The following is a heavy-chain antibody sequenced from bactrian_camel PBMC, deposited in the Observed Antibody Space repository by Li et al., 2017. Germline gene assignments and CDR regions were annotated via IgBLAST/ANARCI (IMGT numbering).Heavy chain of an antibody. CDR2: IYTGDGST. D-gene: IGHD3*01. CDR1: YTRRPNY. V-gene: IGHV3S40*01. CDR3: ATNDVSTGLCAQEHEFNY. J-gene: IGHJ4*01. Sequence: VQLVESGGGSVQAGGSLRLSCSYTRRPNYVTWFRQGPGNGREGVAGIYTGDGSTYYVDSVKGRFTISQDNAKTTVYLQINNAIPGDTAMYYCATNDVSTGLCAQEHEFNYWGQGTQVTVS.